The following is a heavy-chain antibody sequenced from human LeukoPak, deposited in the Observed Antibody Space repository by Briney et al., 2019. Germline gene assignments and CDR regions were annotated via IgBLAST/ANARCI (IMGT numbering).Heavy chain of an antibody. CDR3: ARESARTYYDFWSGYPNWFDP. CDR1: GYTFTGYY. Sequence: ASVKVSCKASGYTFTGYYMHWVRQAPGQGLEWMGRINPNSGGTNYAQKFQGRVTMTRDTSISTAYMELSRLRSDDTAVYYCARESARTYYDFWSGYPNWFDPWGQGTLVTVSS. D-gene: IGHD3-3*01. J-gene: IGHJ5*02. CDR2: INPNSGGT. V-gene: IGHV1-2*06.